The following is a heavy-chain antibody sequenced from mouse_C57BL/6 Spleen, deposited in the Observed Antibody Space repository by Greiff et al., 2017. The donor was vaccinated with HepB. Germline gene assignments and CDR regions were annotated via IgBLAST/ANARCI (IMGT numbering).Heavy chain of an antibody. D-gene: IGHD1-1*01. J-gene: IGHJ1*03. Sequence: QSCKASGYTFTSYWMHWVKQRPGRGLEWIGRIDPNSGGTKYNEKFKSKATLTVDKPSSTAYMQLSSLTSEDSAVYYCAHYYGSSPYFDVWGTGTTVTVSS. CDR3: AHYYGSSPYFDV. V-gene: IGHV1-72*01. CDR2: IDPNSGGT. CDR1: GYTFTSYW.